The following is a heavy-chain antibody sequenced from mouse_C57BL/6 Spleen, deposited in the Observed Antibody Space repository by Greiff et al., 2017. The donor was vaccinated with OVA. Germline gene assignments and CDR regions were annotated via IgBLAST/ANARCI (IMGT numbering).Heavy chain of an antibody. CDR1: GYPFTSYW. D-gene: IGHD4-1*01. CDR2: IVPNSGGT. CDR3: ARRLGPYAMDY. Sequence: QVQLQQPGAELVKPWASVKLSCKASGYPFTSYWMHWVKQRPGRGLEWIGRIVPNSGGTKYNEKFKSKATLTVDKPSSTAYMQLSSLTSEDSAVYYCARRLGPYAMDYWGQGTSVTVSS. V-gene: IGHV1-72*01. J-gene: IGHJ4*01.